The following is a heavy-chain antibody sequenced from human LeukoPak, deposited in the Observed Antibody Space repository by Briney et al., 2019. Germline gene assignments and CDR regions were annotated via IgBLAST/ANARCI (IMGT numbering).Heavy chain of an antibody. CDR2: ISTGGRYI. CDR3: ARADCSGSTCYLRRSWFDP. V-gene: IGHV3-21*01. CDR1: GFRVSNYY. D-gene: IGHD2-2*01. Sequence: KTGGSLRLSCAASGFRVSNYYMNWVRQAPGKGLEWVSSISTGGRYIYYAYSVEGRFTIPRDDAKNSLYLQMDHLRAEDTAVYYCARADCSGSTCYLRRSWFDPWGQGTLVTVSS. J-gene: IGHJ5*02.